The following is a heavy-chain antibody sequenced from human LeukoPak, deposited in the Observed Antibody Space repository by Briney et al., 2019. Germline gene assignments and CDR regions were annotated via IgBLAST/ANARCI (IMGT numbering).Heavy chain of an antibody. D-gene: IGHD2-21*02. J-gene: IGHJ3*02. CDR2: IDPSDSYT. Sequence: GESLKISCKGSGYRFTSYWISWVRQMPGKGLEWMGRIDPSDSYTNYSPSFQGHVTISADKSISTAYLQWSSLKASDTTMYYCARRALPPAYCGGDCYDAFDIWGQGTMVTVSS. CDR3: ARRALPPAYCGGDCYDAFDI. CDR1: GYRFTSYW. V-gene: IGHV5-10-1*01.